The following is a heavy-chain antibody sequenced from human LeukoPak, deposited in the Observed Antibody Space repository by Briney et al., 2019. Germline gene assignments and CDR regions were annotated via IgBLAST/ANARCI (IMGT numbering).Heavy chain of an antibody. CDR3: ARDHTMVRGVMDY. CDR1: GFTFSNYG. D-gene: IGHD3-10*01. Sequence: GGSLRLSCAASGFTFSNYGMHWVRQAPGKGLEWVAVIWYDGTNKYYADSVKGRFTISRDNSKNTLYLQMNSLRAEDTAVYYCARDHTMVRGVMDYWGQGTLVTVSS. CDR2: IWYDGTNK. J-gene: IGHJ4*02. V-gene: IGHV3-33*08.